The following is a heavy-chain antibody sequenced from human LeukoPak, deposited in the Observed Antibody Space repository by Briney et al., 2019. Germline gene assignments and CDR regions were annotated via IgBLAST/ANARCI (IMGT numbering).Heavy chain of an antibody. J-gene: IGHJ4*02. CDR2: IYYSGNT. V-gene: IGHV4-39*07. CDR1: SGSISSISYY. D-gene: IGHD1-7*01. Sequence: ASETLSLTCSVSSGSISSISYYWGWIRQPPGKGLEWIGSIYYSGNTYYNPSLKSRVTISVDTSKNQFSLKLTSVTAADTAVYYCARSGGTWIYNYWGQGTLVTVSS. CDR3: ARSGGTWIYNY.